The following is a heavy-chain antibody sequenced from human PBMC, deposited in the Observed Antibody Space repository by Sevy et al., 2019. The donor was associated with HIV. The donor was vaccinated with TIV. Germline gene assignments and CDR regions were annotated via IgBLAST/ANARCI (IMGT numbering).Heavy chain of an antibody. CDR1: GFTFSSYA. CDR2: ISGSGGST. CDR3: AKGGGLGVVIIDYYYYGMDV. D-gene: IGHD3-3*01. J-gene: IGHJ6*02. V-gene: IGHV3-23*01. Sequence: GGSLRLSCAASGFTFSSYAMSWVRQAPGKGLEWVSAISGSGGSTYYADSVKGRFTISRDNSKNTLYLQMNSLRAEDTAVYYCAKGGGLGVVIIDYYYYGMDVWGQGTTVTVSS.